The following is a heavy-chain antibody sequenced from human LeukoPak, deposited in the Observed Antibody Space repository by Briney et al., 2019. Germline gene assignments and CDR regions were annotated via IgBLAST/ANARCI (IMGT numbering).Heavy chain of an antibody. D-gene: IGHD2-15*01. CDR3: ARAPECTGGSCYYFDY. V-gene: IGHV4-61*02. CDR1: GGSISSGNYF. J-gene: IGHJ4*02. CDR2: IYTSGST. Sequence: PSQTLSLTCTVSGGSISSGNYFWSWIRQPAGKGLEWIGRIYTSGSTNYNPSLKSRITISRDTSRSQFSLQLSSVTAADTGVYYCARAPECTGGSCYYFDYWGQGTLVTVSS.